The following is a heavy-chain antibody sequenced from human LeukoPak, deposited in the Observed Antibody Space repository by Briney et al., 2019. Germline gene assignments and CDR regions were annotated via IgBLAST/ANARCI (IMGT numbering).Heavy chain of an antibody. V-gene: IGHV4-4*07. CDR3: ARGRFGYSSGWYPAYFDY. D-gene: IGHD6-19*01. CDR2: IYTSGST. J-gene: IGHJ4*02. Sequence: PSETLSLTCTVSGGSISSYYWSWIRQPAGKGLEWIGRIYTSGSTHYNPSLKSRVTISVDTSKNQFSLKLSSVTAADTAVYYCARGRFGYSSGWYPAYFDYWGQGTLVTVSS. CDR1: GGSISSYY.